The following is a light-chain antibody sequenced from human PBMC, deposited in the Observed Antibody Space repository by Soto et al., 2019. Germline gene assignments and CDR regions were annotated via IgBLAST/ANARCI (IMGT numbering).Light chain of an antibody. CDR1: QSIRNY. CDR2: DAS. J-gene: IGKJ3*01. V-gene: IGKV3-11*01. Sequence: EIVLTQSPATLALSPGERATLSCRASQSIRNYLAWYRQKPGQSHRLLIYDASNRATDVPARFSGSGSGTDFTLSISSLEPEDFAVYFCQQRSNWPLTFGPGTKVDIK. CDR3: QQRSNWPLT.